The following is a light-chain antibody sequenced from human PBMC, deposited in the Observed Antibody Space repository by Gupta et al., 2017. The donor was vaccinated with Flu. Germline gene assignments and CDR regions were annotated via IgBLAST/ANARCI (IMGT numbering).Light chain of an antibody. CDR2: DDT. V-gene: IGLV3-21*02. J-gene: IGLJ1*01. Sequence: SSELTQPPSVSVAPGQTARITCGGDTIGSKSVHWYQQKSGQAPVLVVYDDTNRPSGIPERFAGSNSGNRATLTISRVEAGDEADYYCQVWDGDTDHYVFGTGTEVTVL. CDR1: TIGSKS. CDR3: QVWDGDTDHYV.